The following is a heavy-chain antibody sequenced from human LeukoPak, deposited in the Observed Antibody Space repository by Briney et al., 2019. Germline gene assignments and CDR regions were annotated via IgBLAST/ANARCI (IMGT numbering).Heavy chain of an antibody. CDR3: AKGRGNYYDSSGYFDY. Sequence: GGSLRLSCAASGFTFDDYAMHWVRQAPGKGLEWVSGISWNSGSIGYADSVKGRFTISRDNAKNSLYLQMNSLRAEDTALYYCAKGRGNYYDSSGYFDYWGQGTLVTVSS. CDR1: GFTFDDYA. J-gene: IGHJ4*02. CDR2: ISWNSGSI. D-gene: IGHD3-22*01. V-gene: IGHV3-9*01.